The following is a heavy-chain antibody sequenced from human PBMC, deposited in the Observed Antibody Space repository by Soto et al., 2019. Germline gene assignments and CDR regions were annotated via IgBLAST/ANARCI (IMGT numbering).Heavy chain of an antibody. D-gene: IGHD3-22*01. CDR1: GYSFTSYG. CDR2: ISAYNGNT. V-gene: IGHV1-18*01. J-gene: IGHJ4*02. Sequence: XSVKVSCKASGYSFTSYGISWVRQAPGQGLEWMGWISAYNGNTSYAQKLQGRVTMTTDTSTSTAYMELRSLRSDDTAVYYCAGGGNYYDSSGYPFDYWGQGTLVTVSS. CDR3: AGGGNYYDSSGYPFDY.